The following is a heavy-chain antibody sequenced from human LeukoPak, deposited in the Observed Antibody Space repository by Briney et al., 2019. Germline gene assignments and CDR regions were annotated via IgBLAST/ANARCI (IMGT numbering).Heavy chain of an antibody. V-gene: IGHV4-34*01. D-gene: IGHD6-19*01. Sequence: SETLSLICAVYGGSFSGYYWSWIRQPPGKGLEWIGEINHSGSTNYNPSLKSRVTISVDTSKNQFSLKLSSVTAADTAVYYCARSSMPGIAVAGAYYFDYWGQGTLVTVSS. J-gene: IGHJ4*02. CDR3: ARSSMPGIAVAGAYYFDY. CDR1: GGSFSGYY. CDR2: INHSGST.